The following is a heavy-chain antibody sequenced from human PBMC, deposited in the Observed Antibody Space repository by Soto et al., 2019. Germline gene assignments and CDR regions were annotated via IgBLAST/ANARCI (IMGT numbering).Heavy chain of an antibody. D-gene: IGHD3-22*01. CDR2: IKPDGSEK. J-gene: IGHJ3*02. V-gene: IGHV3-7*04. CDR3: ARGDYYDTSGPFSDAFDI. Sequence: GGSLRLSYAASGFTFNTYWMSWVRQAPGKGLEWVANIKPDGSEKWYVDSVKGRFTISRDNAKNSLYLQMNSLRAEDTAVYFCARGDYYDTSGPFSDAFDIWGQGTMVTVSS. CDR1: GFTFNTYW.